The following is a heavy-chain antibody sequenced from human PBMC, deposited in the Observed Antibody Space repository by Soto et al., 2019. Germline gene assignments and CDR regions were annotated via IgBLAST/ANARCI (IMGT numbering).Heavy chain of an antibody. CDR3: ARGLVAAASIGDYFDY. V-gene: IGHV4-34*01. J-gene: IGHJ4*02. CDR2: INHSGST. CDR1: GGSFSGYY. Sequence: SETLSLTCAVYGGSFSGYYWSWIRQPPGKGLEWIGEINHSGSTNYNPSLKSRVTISVDTSKNQFSLKLSSVTAADTAVYYCARGLVAAASIGDYFDYWGQGTLVTVSS. D-gene: IGHD6-13*01.